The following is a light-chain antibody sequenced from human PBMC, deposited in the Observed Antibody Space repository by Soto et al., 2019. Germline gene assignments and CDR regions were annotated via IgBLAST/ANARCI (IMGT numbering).Light chain of an antibody. Sequence: EIVMTQSPATLSVSPGERATLSCRASQSVSSNLAWYQQKPGQAPRLLIYGASTRATGLPARFSGSGSGTEFTLTISSLHAEDFAVYYGQQYNNWPLTFGGGTKVEIK. CDR2: GAS. CDR3: QQYNNWPLT. CDR1: QSVSSN. V-gene: IGKV3D-15*01. J-gene: IGKJ4*01.